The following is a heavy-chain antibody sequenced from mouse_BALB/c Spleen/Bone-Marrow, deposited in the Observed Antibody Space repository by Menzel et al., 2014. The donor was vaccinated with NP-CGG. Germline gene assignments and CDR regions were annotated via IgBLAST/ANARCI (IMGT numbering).Heavy chain of an antibody. Sequence: QLQQSGPELVKPGASMKMSCKASGYTFTSYVMHWVKQKPGQGLEWIGYINPYNDGTKYNEKFKGKATLTSDKSSSTAYMELSSLTSEDSAVYYCTLYLFAYWGQGTLVTVSA. D-gene: IGHD1-3*01. J-gene: IGHJ3*01. V-gene: IGHV1-14*01. CDR1: GYTFTSYV. CDR3: TLYLFAY. CDR2: INPYNDGT.